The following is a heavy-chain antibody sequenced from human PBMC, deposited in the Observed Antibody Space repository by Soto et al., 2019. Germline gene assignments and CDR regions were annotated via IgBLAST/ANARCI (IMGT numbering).Heavy chain of an antibody. J-gene: IGHJ3*02. CDR3: ASQPRYCSGGSCNDAFDI. Sequence: QVQLVQSGAEVKKPGASVKVSCKASGYTFTSYYMHWVRQAPGQGLEWMGLINPSGGSTSYAQKFQGRVTMTMDTSTSTVFMELSSLRSEVTAVYYCASQPRYCSGGSCNDAFDIWGQGTMVTVSS. D-gene: IGHD2-15*01. CDR1: GYTFTSYY. V-gene: IGHV1-46*01. CDR2: INPSGGST.